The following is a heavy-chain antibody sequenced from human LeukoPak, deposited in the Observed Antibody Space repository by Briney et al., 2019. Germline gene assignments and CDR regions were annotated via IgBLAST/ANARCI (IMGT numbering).Heavy chain of an antibody. CDR1: GFSFSGYY. D-gene: IGHD3-16*02. J-gene: IGHJ6*02. Sequence: GGSLRLSCAASGFSFSGYYMSWIRQAPGKGLNWVSYISGSSGSTTYYADSVKGRFTISRDNANNSLYLQMNSLRAEDTAVYYCAREGFGELSYYYGMDVWGQGTTVTVSS. CDR2: ISGSSGSTT. CDR3: AREGFGELSYYYGMDV. V-gene: IGHV3-11*04.